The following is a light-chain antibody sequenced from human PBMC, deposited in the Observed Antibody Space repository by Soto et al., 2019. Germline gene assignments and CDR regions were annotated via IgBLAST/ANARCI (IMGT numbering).Light chain of an antibody. CDR2: AAS. CDR1: QSISRY. CDR3: PQSYSSPGT. Sequence: DIQMTQSPSSLSASVGDRVTITCRASQSISRYLNWYQLKPGKAPKLLIYAASSLQSGVPSRFTGSGSGTDFTLTISSLQPEDIATYYCPQSYSSPGTFGRGTKVEIK. V-gene: IGKV1-39*01. J-gene: IGKJ1*01.